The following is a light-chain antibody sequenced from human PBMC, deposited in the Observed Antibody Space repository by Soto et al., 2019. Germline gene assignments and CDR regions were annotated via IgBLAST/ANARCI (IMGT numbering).Light chain of an antibody. CDR1: QSVSSSS. J-gene: IGKJ2*01. CDR3: QQYNHWHT. V-gene: IGKV3-20*01. Sequence: EIVLTQSPGTLSLSPGERATLSCRASQSVSSSSLAWYQQKRGQAPRLLIHDASSRATGIPDRFSGSGSGTDFTLTISRLEPEDFAVYYCQQYNHWHTFGQGTKLEIK. CDR2: DAS.